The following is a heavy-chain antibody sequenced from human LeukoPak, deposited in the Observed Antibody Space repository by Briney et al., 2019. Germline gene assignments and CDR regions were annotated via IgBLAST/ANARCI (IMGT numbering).Heavy chain of an antibody. CDR3: ARAGVVVPAAATYYMDV. V-gene: IGHV4-34*01. Sequence: SETLSLTCAVYGGSSSGYYWSWIRQPPGKGLEWIGEINHSGSTNYNPSLKSRVTISVDTSKNQFSLKLSSVTAADTAVYYCARAGVVVPAAATYYMDVWGKGTTVTVSS. CDR1: GGSSSGYY. D-gene: IGHD2-2*01. J-gene: IGHJ6*03. CDR2: INHSGST.